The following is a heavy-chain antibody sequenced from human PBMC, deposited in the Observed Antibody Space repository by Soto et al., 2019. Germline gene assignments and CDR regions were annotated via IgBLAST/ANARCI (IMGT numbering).Heavy chain of an antibody. CDR2: IIPILGIA. CDR3: GRDIRVAVALYYSYYRDA. J-gene: IGHJ6*03. CDR1: GGTFSSYT. D-gene: IGHD6-19*01. Sequence: QVQLVQSGAEVKKPGSSVKVSCKASGGTFSSYTISWVRQAPGQGLEWMGRIIPILGIANYAQKFQGRVTITADKSTSKAYMELKSLSCENTAVYYCGRDIRVAVALYYSYYRDAWGKGTTVTVSS. V-gene: IGHV1-69*08.